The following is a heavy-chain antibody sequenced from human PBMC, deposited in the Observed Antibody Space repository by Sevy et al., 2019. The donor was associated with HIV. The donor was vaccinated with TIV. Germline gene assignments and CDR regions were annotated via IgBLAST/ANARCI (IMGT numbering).Heavy chain of an antibody. CDR3: ARPMGV. CDR1: GSSISSHW. J-gene: IGHJ6*02. Sequence: GGSLRLSCVGAGSSISSHWMNWVRQSPGKGLEWVANINQDGSEIYDGGSVKGRFTISRDNARNSGYLQMHSLSVEDSGVYYCARPMGVWGQGTTVTVSS. V-gene: IGHV3-7*01. CDR2: INQDGSEI.